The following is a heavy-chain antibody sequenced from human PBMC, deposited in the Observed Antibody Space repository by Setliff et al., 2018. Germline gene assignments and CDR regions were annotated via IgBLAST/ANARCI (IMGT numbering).Heavy chain of an antibody. CDR1: EFKFSSYW. CDR2: IKQDGSEK. V-gene: IGHV3-7*01. J-gene: IGHJ3*02. CDR3: ARHNRVWSGESAFDI. Sequence: GSLRLSCATSEFKFSSYWMGWVRQAPGKGLEWVANIKQDGSEKYYVDSVKGRFTISRDNAKNSLYLQMNSLRAEDTAVYYCARHNRVWSGESAFDIWGQGTMVTVSS. D-gene: IGHD3-3*01.